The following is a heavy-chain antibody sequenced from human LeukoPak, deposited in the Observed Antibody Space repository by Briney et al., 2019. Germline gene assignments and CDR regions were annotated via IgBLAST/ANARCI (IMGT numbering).Heavy chain of an antibody. CDR3: ARQVPARQWLAVAGATYFDY. Sequence: PSETLSLTCAVYGGSFSDYYWSWIRQPPGKGLEWIGEINHSSGSTNYNPSLKSRVTISVDTSKNQFSLKLSPVTAADTAVYYCARQVPARQWLAVAGATYFDYWGQGTLVTVSS. D-gene: IGHD2-2*01. V-gene: IGHV4-34*01. J-gene: IGHJ4*02. CDR2: INHSSGST. CDR1: GGSFSDYY.